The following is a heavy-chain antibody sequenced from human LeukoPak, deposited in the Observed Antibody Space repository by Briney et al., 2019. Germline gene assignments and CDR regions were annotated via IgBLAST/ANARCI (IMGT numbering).Heavy chain of an antibody. D-gene: IGHD2-21*01. CDR2: IYYSGST. CDR3: ARSNPRSDDCDY. J-gene: IGHJ4*02. CDR1: GGSISSGDYY. V-gene: IGHV4-30-4*08. Sequence: SETLSLTCTVSGGSISSGDYYWSWIRQPPGKGLEWIGYIYYSGSTYYNPSLKSRVTISVDTSKNQFSLKLSSVTAADTAVYYCARSNPRSDDCDYWGQGTLVTVSS.